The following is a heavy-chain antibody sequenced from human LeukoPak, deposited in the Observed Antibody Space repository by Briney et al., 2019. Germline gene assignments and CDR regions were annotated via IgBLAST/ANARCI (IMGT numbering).Heavy chain of an antibody. CDR2: ISGSGGRI. D-gene: IGHD1-1*01. CDR1: GFTFSSYS. Sequence: GGPLRLSCAASGFTFSSYSMSWVRQAPGKGLEWVSSISGSGGRIDYADSVKGRFTISRDNSKNTLSLQMNSLTAEDTAAYYCAKNPRLEGWIYFDSWGQGILVTVSS. CDR3: AKNPRLEGWIYFDS. V-gene: IGHV3-23*01. J-gene: IGHJ4*02.